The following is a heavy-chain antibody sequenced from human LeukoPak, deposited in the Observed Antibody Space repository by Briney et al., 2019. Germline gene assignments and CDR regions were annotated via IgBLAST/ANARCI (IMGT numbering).Heavy chain of an antibody. V-gene: IGHV3-30*18. CDR1: GFIFSSFG. CDR2: ISYDGSNK. CDR3: AKDPIAVAGNNYYGMDV. J-gene: IGHJ6*02. D-gene: IGHD6-19*01. Sequence: GGSLRLSCAASGFIFSSFGMHWVRQAPGKGLEWVAVISYDGSNKYYADSVKGRFTISRDNSKNTLYLQMDSLRAEDTAVYYCAKDPIAVAGNNYYGMDVWGQGTTVTLSS.